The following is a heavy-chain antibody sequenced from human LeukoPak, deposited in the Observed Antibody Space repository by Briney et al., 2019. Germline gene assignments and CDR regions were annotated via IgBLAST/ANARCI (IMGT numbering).Heavy chain of an antibody. Sequence: ASVKVSCKASGGTFSSYAISWVRQAPGQGLEWIGGIIPIFGTANYAQKFQGRVTITADESTSTAYMELSSLRSEDTAVYYCATSTGYSSGWYIWFDPWGQGTLVTVSS. V-gene: IGHV1-69*13. CDR3: ATSTGYSSGWYIWFDP. CDR2: IIPIFGTA. D-gene: IGHD6-19*01. CDR1: GGTFSSYA. J-gene: IGHJ5*02.